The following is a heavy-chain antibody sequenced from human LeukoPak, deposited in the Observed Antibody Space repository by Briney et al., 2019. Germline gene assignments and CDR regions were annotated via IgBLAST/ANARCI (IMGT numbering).Heavy chain of an antibody. V-gene: IGHV3-11*06. D-gene: IGHD3/OR15-3a*01. CDR1: GFIFSDYY. CDR3: ARQGLYDSSDFWTFQH. J-gene: IGHJ1*01. Sequence: GGSLRLSCAASGFIFSDYYMSWIRQTPEKGLEWLSYISGSSGNKNYADSLKGLFTISRDNAKNSVYLQMNSLSAEDTAVYYCARQGLYDSSDFWTFQHWGQGTLVTVSS. CDR2: ISGSSGNK.